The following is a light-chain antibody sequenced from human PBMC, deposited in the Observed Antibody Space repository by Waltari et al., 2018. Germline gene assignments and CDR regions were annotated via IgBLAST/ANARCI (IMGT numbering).Light chain of an antibody. V-gene: IGKV2-30*02. CDR1: QSLLHTDGNTY. CDR2: RVF. CDR3: MQGSHWPPT. Sequence: AMTQSPVSQPVTLGQPASFSCKSNQSLLHTDGNTYLNWFHQRPGQSPRRLLYRVFYRDSGVPGRFSGSGSATEFTLRISRVAAEDVGVYYCMQGSHWPPTFGGGTKLEIQ. J-gene: IGKJ4*01.